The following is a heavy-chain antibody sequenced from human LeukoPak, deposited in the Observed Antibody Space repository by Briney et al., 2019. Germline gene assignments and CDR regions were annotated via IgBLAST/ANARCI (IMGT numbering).Heavy chain of an antibody. J-gene: IGHJ4*02. CDR1: GFTFSNYA. CDR2: ISGSGGRT. CDR3: AKEGGYNYGYLDY. Sequence: GGSLRLSCAASGFTFSNYAMRWVRQPPGKGLEWVSVISGSGGRTYYADSVKGRFTISRDNSKNTLYLQMNSLRAEDTAVYYCAKEGGYNYGYLDYWGQGTLVTVSS. D-gene: IGHD5-18*01. V-gene: IGHV3-23*01.